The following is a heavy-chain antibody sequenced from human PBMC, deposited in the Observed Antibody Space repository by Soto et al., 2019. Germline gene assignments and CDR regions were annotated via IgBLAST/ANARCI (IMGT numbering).Heavy chain of an antibody. J-gene: IGHJ4*02. CDR2: ISAYNGNT. CDR3: AKQESDWNDHFDY. Sequence: GASVKVSCKASGYTFTNFGISWVRQAPGQGLEWMGWISAYNGNTNYAQKFQGRVTMTTDTSTSTAYMEVRSLRFEDTAVFYCAKQESDWNDHFDYWGQGTLVTVSS. V-gene: IGHV1-18*01. CDR1: GYTFTNFG. D-gene: IGHD1-1*01.